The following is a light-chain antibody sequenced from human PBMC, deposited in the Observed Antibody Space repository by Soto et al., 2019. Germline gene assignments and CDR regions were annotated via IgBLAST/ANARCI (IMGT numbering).Light chain of an antibody. J-gene: IGLJ2*01. CDR2: EVS. CDR1: SSGVGVYNY. CDR3: SSYAGSNNVV. V-gene: IGLV2-8*01. Sequence: QSALTQPPSASGSPGQSVTISCTGTSSGVGVYNYVSWYQQHPGKAPKLLIYEVSNRPSGVPDRFSGSKSGNTAALTVSVFQAEDEADFDCSSYAGSNNVVFGGGTKVTVL.